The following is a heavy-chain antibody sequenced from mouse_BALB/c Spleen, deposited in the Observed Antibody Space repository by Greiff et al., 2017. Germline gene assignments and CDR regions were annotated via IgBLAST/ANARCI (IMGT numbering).Heavy chain of an antibody. V-gene: IGHV1-54*02. CDR1: GYAFTNYL. D-gene: IGHD2-3*01. Sequence: QVQLKQSGAELVRPGTSVKVSCKASGYAFTNYLIEWVKQMPGQGLEWIGVINPGSGGTNYNEKFKGKATITADTSSNTAYLQLISLTSEDTAVYYCASFDGPFFAYWGQGTTLTVSS. CDR3: ASFDGPFFAY. CDR2: INPGSGGT. J-gene: IGHJ2*01.